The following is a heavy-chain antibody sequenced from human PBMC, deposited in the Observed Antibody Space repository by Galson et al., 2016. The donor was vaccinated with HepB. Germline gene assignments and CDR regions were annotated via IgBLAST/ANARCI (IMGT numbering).Heavy chain of an antibody. J-gene: IGHJ4*02. CDR3: ARVSPARDQWSREFYDY. CDR1: GASVSDYY. D-gene: IGHD3-10*01. V-gene: IGHV4-4*07. CDR2: FYITGTT. Sequence: SETLSLTCSVSGASVSDYYWSWIRQSAGKGLEWVGRFYITGTTNYNPSLKSRVAMSVDTSANVFPLKLLSVTAADTAIYYCARVSPARDQWSREFYDYWGQGAQVTVSS.